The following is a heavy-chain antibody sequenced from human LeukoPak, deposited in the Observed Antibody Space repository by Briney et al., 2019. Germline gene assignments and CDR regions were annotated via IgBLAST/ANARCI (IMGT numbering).Heavy chain of an antibody. V-gene: IGHV3-74*01. CDR1: AFTFSSYW. Sequence: GGSLRLSCAASAFTFSSYWMHWVRQAPGKGLVWVSRIKSDGSSTSYADSVKGRFTISRDNAKNSLYLQMNSLRAEDTALYYCAKDSSGWYGNNFDYWGQGTLVTVSS. CDR3: AKDSSGWYGNNFDY. CDR2: IKSDGSST. J-gene: IGHJ4*02. D-gene: IGHD6-19*01.